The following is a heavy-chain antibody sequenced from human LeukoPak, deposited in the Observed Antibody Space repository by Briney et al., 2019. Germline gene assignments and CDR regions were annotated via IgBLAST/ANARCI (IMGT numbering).Heavy chain of an antibody. V-gene: IGHV3-7*03. CDR1: GFTLTSYS. Sequence: GGSLKLSCAASGFTLTSYSMSWVRQAPGKGLEWVASMKQDGSDEYNVDSVKGRFTISRDNAKNSLYLQMNSLRAEDTAVYYCARVLPMVRGVIQYWGLNWFDPWGQGTLVTVSS. D-gene: IGHD3-10*01. CDR3: ARVLPMVRGVIQYWGLNWFDP. J-gene: IGHJ5*02. CDR2: MKQDGSDE.